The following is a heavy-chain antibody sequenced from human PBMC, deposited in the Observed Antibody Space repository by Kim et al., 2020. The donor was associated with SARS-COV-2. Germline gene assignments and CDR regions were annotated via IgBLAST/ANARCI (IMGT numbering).Heavy chain of an antibody. CDR3: ARSWYHPIKTTFDP. D-gene: IGHD2-15*01. CDR1: GFTFSSYS. Sequence: GGSLRLSCAASGFTFSSYSMNWVRQAPGKGLEWVSYISSSSSTIYYADSVKGRFTISRDNAKNSLYLQMNSLRDEDTAVYYCARSWYHPIKTTFDPWGQGTLVTVSS. V-gene: IGHV3-48*02. J-gene: IGHJ5*02. CDR2: ISSSSSTI.